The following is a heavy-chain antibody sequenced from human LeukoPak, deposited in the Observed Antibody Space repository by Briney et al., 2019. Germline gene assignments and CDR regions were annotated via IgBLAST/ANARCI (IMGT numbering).Heavy chain of an antibody. Sequence: GGSLRLSCAASGFTFSNYGIHWVRQAPGKGLEWVTFIHYDGSNKYYADSVKGRFTISRDNSQNTLYLQMNSLRAEDTAVYYCARELGGGDYMDVWGKGTTVTISS. CDR1: GFTFSNYG. CDR3: ARELGGGDYMDV. D-gene: IGHD3-16*01. CDR2: IHYDGSNK. J-gene: IGHJ6*03. V-gene: IGHV3-30*02.